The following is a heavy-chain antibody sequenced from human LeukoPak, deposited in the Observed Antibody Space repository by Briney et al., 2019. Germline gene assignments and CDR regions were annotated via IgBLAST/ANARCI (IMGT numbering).Heavy chain of an antibody. D-gene: IGHD3-10*01. Sequence: GASVKVSCKASGYTFTSYDINWVRQATGQGLEWMGWMNPNSGNTGYAQKFQGRVTMTRNTSISTAYMELSSLRSEDTAVYYCATLLLWFGESPFDYWGQGTLVTVSS. CDR3: ATLLLWFGESPFDY. CDR1: GYTFTSYD. CDR2: MNPNSGNT. J-gene: IGHJ4*02. V-gene: IGHV1-8*01.